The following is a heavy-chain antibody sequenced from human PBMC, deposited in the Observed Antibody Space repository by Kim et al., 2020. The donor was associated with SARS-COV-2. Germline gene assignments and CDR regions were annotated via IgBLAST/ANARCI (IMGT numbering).Heavy chain of an antibody. CDR3: DREYTRESGWY. V-gene: IGHV3-73*01. CDR2: ISSKGNSYAT. Sequence: GGSLRLSCAASGFTLSGSTMNWVRQAPGKGLEWVAGISSKGNSYATAYAASGKNSFTSDSDKSKNTPYLQMNSVKTEDTSEYYCDREYTRESGWY. CDR1: GFTLSGST. J-gene: IGHJ2*01. D-gene: IGHD5-18*01.